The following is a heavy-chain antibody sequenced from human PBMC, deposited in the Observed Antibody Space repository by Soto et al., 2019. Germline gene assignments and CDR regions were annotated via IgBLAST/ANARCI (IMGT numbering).Heavy chain of an antibody. CDR3: ARGYYYDSSGYYSNAYYFDY. V-gene: IGHV1-69*01. D-gene: IGHD3-22*01. Sequence: QVQLVQSGAEVKKPGSSVKVSCKASGGTFSSYAISWVRQAPGQGLEWMGGIIPSFGTANYAQKFQGRVTIPADESTSTAYMELSSLRSEDTAVYYCARGYYYDSSGYYSNAYYFDYWGQGTLVTVSS. J-gene: IGHJ4*02. CDR1: GGTFSSYA. CDR2: IIPSFGTA.